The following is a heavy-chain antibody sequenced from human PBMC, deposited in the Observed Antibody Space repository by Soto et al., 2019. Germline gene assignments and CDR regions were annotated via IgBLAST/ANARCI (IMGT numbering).Heavy chain of an antibody. CDR2: ISGSGGSA. J-gene: IGHJ6*02. Sequence: LRLSCAASGFTFSSYAMSWVRQAPGKGLEWVSAISGSGGSAYYADSVKGRFTISRDNSKNTLYLQMNSLRAEDTAVYYCAKVPDTATYWYYYGMDVWGQGTTVTVSS. CDR1: GFTFSSYA. CDR3: AKVPDTATYWYYYGMDV. D-gene: IGHD5-18*01. V-gene: IGHV3-23*01.